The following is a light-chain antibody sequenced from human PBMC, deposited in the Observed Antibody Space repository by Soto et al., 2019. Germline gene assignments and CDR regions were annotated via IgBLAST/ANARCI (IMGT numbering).Light chain of an antibody. CDR1: QSVTTT. Sequence: EIVMTQPPATLSVSPGERATLSCRASQSVTTTVAWYQQKSGQAPRLLIYYASTRATGIPDRFSGSGSGTDFTLTIGRLEPEDFAMYFCQQYGNSPQITFGQGTRLEI. CDR3: QQYGNSPQIT. J-gene: IGKJ5*01. V-gene: IGKV3-20*01. CDR2: YAS.